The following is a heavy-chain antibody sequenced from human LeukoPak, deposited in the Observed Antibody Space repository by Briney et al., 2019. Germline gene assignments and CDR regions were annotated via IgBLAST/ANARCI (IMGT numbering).Heavy chain of an antibody. Sequence: SVKVSCKASGGTFSSYAISWVRQAPGQGLEWMGGIIPIFGTANYAQKFQGRVTITADESTSTAYMELSSLRSEDTAVYYCASTTVTTDSYYYYYGMDVWGLGTTVTVSS. CDR3: ASTTVTTDSYYYYYGMDV. CDR1: GGTFSSYA. D-gene: IGHD4-17*01. V-gene: IGHV1-69*13. J-gene: IGHJ6*02. CDR2: IIPIFGTA.